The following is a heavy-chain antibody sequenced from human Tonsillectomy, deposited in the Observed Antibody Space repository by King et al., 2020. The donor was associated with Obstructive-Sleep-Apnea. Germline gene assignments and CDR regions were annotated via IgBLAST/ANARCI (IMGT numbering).Heavy chain of an antibody. J-gene: IGHJ4*02. Sequence: QLQESGPGLVKSSETLSLTCTVSGDSISTSYYWTWIRQPPGKGLERIGTIYYSGSTYYNPSLKSRVTISVDTSKNQFSLNLSSVTAADTAIYYCARGPSLGEENDYWGQGTLVTVSS. V-gene: IGHV4-39*07. CDR3: ARGPSLGEENDY. CDR2: IYYSGST. D-gene: IGHD2-21*01. CDR1: GDSISTSYY.